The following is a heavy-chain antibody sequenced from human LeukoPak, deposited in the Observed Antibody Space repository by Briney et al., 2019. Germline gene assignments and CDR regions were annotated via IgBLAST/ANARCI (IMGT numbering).Heavy chain of an antibody. J-gene: IGHJ3*02. CDR1: GFTFGDYA. Sequence: GGSLRLSCTASGFTFGDYAMSWVRQAPGKGLEWVGFIRSKAYGGTTEYAASVKGRFTISRDDSKSIAYLQMNSLKTEVTAVYYCTRVGDSSGYDAFDIWGQGTMVTVSS. D-gene: IGHD3-22*01. CDR3: TRVGDSSGYDAFDI. V-gene: IGHV3-49*04. CDR2: IRSKAYGGTT.